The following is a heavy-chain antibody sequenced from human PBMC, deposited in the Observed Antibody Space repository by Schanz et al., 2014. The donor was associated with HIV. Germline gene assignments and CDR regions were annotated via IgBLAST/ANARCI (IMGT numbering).Heavy chain of an antibody. CDR2: VAFDGGNK. Sequence: QVQLVESGGGVVQPGRSLRLSCAASGFTFSSYGMHWVRQAPGKGLEWVAVVAFDGGNKYYADSVKGRFTISRDNSKNTLYLQMNSLRAEDTAVYYCAKGQRGVVRGDIDYWGQGTLVTVSS. D-gene: IGHD3-10*01. J-gene: IGHJ4*02. CDR3: AKGQRGVVRGDIDY. CDR1: GFTFSSYG. V-gene: IGHV3-30*18.